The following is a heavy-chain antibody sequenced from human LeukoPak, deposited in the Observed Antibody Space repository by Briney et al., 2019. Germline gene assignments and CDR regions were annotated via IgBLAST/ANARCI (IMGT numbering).Heavy chain of an antibody. CDR3: ARGGKYYYDSSGPMNY. V-gene: IGHV4-31*03. J-gene: IGHJ4*02. D-gene: IGHD3-22*01. CDR1: GGSISSGGYY. Sequence: SETLSLTCTVSGGSISSGGYYWSWIRQHPGKGLEWIGYIYYSGSTNYNPSLKSRVTISVDTSKNQFSLKLSSVTAADTAVYYCARGGKYYYDSSGPMNYWGQGTLVTVSS. CDR2: IYYSGST.